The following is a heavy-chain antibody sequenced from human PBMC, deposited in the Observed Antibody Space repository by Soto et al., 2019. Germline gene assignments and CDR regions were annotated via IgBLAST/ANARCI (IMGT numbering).Heavy chain of an antibody. J-gene: IGHJ5*02. Sequence: SETLSLTCNVSGGSIYTYYWNWIRQSPGKGLEWIGYIYYSGSTNYNPSLKSRVTISVDTSKNQFSLKLSSVTAADTAVYYCARDHVVRGVINWFDPWGQGTLVTVSS. CDR1: GGSIYTYY. V-gene: IGHV4-59*01. CDR3: ARDHVVRGVINWFDP. CDR2: IYYSGST. D-gene: IGHD3-10*01.